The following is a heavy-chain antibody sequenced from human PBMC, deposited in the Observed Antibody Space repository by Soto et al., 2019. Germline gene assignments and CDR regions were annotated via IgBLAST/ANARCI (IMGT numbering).Heavy chain of an antibody. J-gene: IGHJ4*01. CDR1: GGSVSSGNDY. CDR2: IYHSGST. D-gene: IGHD1-1*01. V-gene: IGHV4-61*01. Sequence: NPLETRSLTCSVSGGSVSSGNDYWSWIRQPPGKGLEWIGYIYHSGSTNYNPSLKSRLTISGDTSKNRVSLKLTSVTAADTAVYYCAGDRATPPSELEPPSPLLFFDYCGHGILVTDSS. CDR3: AGDRATPPSELEPPSPLLFFDY.